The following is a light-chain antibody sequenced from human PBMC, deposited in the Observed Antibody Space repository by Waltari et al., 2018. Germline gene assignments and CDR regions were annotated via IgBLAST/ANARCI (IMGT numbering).Light chain of an antibody. J-gene: IGKJ2*01. CDR3: TQALQTPFT. CDR1: QSVLYSSNNKNY. CDR2: WAS. V-gene: IGKV4-1*01. Sequence: DIVMTQSPDSLAVSLGERATINCKSSQSVLYSSNNKNYLAWYQQKPGQPPKLLIYWASTRESGVPDRFSGSGSGTDFTLTISSLQAEDVGVYYCTQALQTPFTFGQGTKLDIK.